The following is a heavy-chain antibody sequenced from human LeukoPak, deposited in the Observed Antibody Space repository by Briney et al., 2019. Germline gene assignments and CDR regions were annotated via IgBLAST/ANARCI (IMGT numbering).Heavy chain of an antibody. Sequence: PGGSLRLSCAASGFTFSSYAMSWVRQAPGKGLEWVSAISGSGGSTYYADSVKGRFTISRDNSKNRLYLQMNSLRAEDTAVYYCAKPFYSRGWYHRGMDVWGQGTTVTVSS. D-gene: IGHD6-19*01. CDR2: ISGSGGST. CDR1: GFTFSSYA. J-gene: IGHJ6*02. CDR3: AKPFYSRGWYHRGMDV. V-gene: IGHV3-23*01.